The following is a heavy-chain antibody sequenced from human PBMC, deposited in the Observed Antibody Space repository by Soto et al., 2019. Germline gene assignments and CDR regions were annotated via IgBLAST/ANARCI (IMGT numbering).Heavy chain of an antibody. CDR3: ARGFVRSSSFHYYYGMDV. V-gene: IGHV1-69*06. Sequence: GASVKVSCKASGGTFSSYAISWVRQAPGQGLEWMGGIIPIFGTANYAQKFQGRVTITADKSTSTAYMELSSLRSEDTAVYYCARGFVRSSSFHYYYGMDVWGQGTTVTV. CDR1: GGTFSSYA. D-gene: IGHD6-6*01. CDR2: IIPIFGTA. J-gene: IGHJ6*02.